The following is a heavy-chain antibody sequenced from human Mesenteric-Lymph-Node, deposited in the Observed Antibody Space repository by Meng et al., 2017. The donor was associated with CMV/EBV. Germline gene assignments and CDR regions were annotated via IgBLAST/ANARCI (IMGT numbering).Heavy chain of an antibody. CDR1: GFSLNTPEMG. D-gene: IGHD3-16*01. Sequence: SGFSLNTPEMGVAWIRQPPGEALEWLALIDGVDNKHYRPSLKSRLTVTKDASKNQVVLTMTDMDPLDTGTYYCARGPYDKNYYVGDFWGHGTLVTVSS. J-gene: IGHJ4*01. CDR3: ARGPYDKNYYVGDF. CDR2: IDGVDNK. V-gene: IGHV2-5*02.